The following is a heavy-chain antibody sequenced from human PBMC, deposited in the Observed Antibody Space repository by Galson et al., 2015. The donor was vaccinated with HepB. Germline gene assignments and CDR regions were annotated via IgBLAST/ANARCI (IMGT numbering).Heavy chain of an antibody. Sequence: SVKVSCKASGGTFSSYAISWVRQAPGQGLEWMGGITPIFGTANYAQKFQGRVTITADKSTSTAYMELSSLRSEDTAVYYCARGGNYYDSSGYYWDAFDIWGQGTMVTVSS. CDR2: ITPIFGTA. CDR3: ARGGNYYDSSGYYWDAFDI. J-gene: IGHJ3*02. D-gene: IGHD3-22*01. V-gene: IGHV1-69*06. CDR1: GGTFSSYA.